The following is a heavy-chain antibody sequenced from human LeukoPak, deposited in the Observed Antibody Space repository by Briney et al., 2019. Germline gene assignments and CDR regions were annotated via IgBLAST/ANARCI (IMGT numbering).Heavy chain of an antibody. V-gene: IGHV4-59*01. Sequence: SETLSLTCTVSGGSISSYYWSWIRQPPGKGLDWLGYIYYSGGTNYNPSLKSRVTISVDTSKNQFSLKLTSVTAADAAVYYCARPGSSTSSIGTFDIWGQGTMVSVSS. CDR1: GGSISSYY. CDR2: IYYSGGT. D-gene: IGHD2-2*01. CDR3: ARPGSSTSSIGTFDI. J-gene: IGHJ3*02.